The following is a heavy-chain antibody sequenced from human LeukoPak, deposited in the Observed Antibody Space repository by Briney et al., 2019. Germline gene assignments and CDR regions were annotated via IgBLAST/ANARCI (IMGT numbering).Heavy chain of an antibody. V-gene: IGHV3-11*04. CDR3: AIQITMIVVVTYFDF. J-gene: IGHJ4*02. D-gene: IGHD3-22*01. CDR2: ISSSGSTI. CDR1: GLTFSDYY. Sequence: PRGSLRLSCAASGLTFSDYYMTWIRQAPGEGLEWVAYISSSGSTIYSADSVKGGFTVSRENAKNSLFLHMNSLRAEDTDIYYCAIQITMIVVVTYFDFWGQGTLVTASS.